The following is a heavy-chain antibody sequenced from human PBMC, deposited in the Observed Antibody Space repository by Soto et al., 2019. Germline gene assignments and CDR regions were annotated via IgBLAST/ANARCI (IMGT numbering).Heavy chain of an antibody. Sequence: SVKVSCKASGGTFSSYAISWVRQAPGQGLEWMGGIIPIFGTANYAQKFQGRVTITADESTSTAYMELSSLRSEDTAVYYCARDHLNYGGNPYYFDYWGQGTLVTVYS. D-gene: IGHD4-17*01. J-gene: IGHJ4*02. CDR2: IIPIFGTA. CDR3: ARDHLNYGGNPYYFDY. CDR1: GGTFSSYA. V-gene: IGHV1-69*13.